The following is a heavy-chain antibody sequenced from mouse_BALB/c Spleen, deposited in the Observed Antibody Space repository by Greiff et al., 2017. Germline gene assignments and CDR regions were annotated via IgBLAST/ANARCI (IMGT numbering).Heavy chain of an antibody. Sequence: VQLQQPGAELVKPGASVKLSCKASGYTFTSYYMHWVKQRPEQGLEWIGWIDPENGNTIYDPKFQGKASITADTSSNTAYLQLSSLTSEDTAVYYCARELGRGYWGQGTTLTVSS. V-gene: IGHV14-1*02. D-gene: IGHD4-1*01. CDR2: IDPENGNT. CDR1: GYTFTSYY. J-gene: IGHJ2*01. CDR3: ARELGRGY.